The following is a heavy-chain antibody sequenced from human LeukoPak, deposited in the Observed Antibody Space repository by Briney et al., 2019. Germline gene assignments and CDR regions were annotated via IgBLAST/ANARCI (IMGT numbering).Heavy chain of an antibody. CDR2: ISSSGSDI. Sequence: GGSLRLSCAASGFTFSNYEMHWVRQAPGKGLERVSYISSSGSDIYYADSVKGRFTISRDNAKNSLYLHMNSLRAEDTAVYYCARDYGGSSPFDYWGQGTLVTVSS. CDR1: GFTFSNYE. J-gene: IGHJ4*02. CDR3: ARDYGGSSPFDY. V-gene: IGHV3-48*03. D-gene: IGHD4-23*01.